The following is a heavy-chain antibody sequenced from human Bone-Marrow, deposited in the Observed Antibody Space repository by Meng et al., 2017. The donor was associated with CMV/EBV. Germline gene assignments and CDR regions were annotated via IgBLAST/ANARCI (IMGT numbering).Heavy chain of an antibody. CDR3: AAAALKLGGYRPNQ. J-gene: IGHJ4*02. D-gene: IGHD6-25*01. V-gene: IGHV3-11*01. CDR1: GFTFSDYY. Sequence: GESLKISCAASGFTFSDYYMSWIRQAPGKGLEWVSYISSSGSTIYYADSVKGRFTISRDNAKNSLYLQMNSLRAEDTAVYYCAAAALKLGGYRPNQWGQGTLVTVSS. CDR2: ISSSGSTI.